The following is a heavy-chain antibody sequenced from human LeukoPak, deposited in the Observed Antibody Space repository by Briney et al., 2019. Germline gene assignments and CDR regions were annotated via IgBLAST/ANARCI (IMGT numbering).Heavy chain of an antibody. D-gene: IGHD6-6*01. Sequence: GGSLRLSCAASGFTVTNNYMSWVRQAPGKGLEWVSVLYSGGTTTYYADSVEGRFTISRDNSKNTLYLQMNSLRAEDTAVYYCARESRSSPTYYFDYWGQGTLVTVSS. CDR2: LYSGGTTT. J-gene: IGHJ4*02. CDR1: GFTVTNNY. V-gene: IGHV3-66*01. CDR3: ARESRSSPTYYFDY.